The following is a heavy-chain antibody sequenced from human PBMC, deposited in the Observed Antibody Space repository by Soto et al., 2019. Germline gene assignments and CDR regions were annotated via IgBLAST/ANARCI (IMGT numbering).Heavy chain of an antibody. V-gene: IGHV1-69*02. CDR2: IIPILGIA. Sequence: QVQLVQSGAEVKKPGSSVKVSCKASGGTFSSYTISWVRQAPGQGLEWMGRIIPILGIANYAQKFQGRVTMXEDKSTSTAYTELSSLRSEDTAVYYCASSSGASFDYWGQGTLVTVSS. CDR1: GGTFSSYT. CDR3: ASSSGASFDY. J-gene: IGHJ4*02. D-gene: IGHD3-22*01.